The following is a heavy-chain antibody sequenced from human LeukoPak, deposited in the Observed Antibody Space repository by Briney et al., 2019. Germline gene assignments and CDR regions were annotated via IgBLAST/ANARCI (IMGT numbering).Heavy chain of an antibody. CDR1: GGSFSGYY. CDR2: INHSGST. Sequence: SETLSLTCAVYGGSFSGYYWSWIRQPPGKGLEWIGEINHSGSTNYNPSLKSRGTISVDTSKNQFSLKLSSVTAADAAVYYCARRLSRPRSGSHIDYWSQGPLVPVSS. J-gene: IGHJ4*02. V-gene: IGHV4-34*01. CDR3: ARRLSRPRSGSHIDY. D-gene: IGHD3-22*01.